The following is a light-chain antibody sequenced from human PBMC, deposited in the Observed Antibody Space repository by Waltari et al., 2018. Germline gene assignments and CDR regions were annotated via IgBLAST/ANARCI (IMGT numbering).Light chain of an antibody. J-gene: IGKJ2*01. CDR2: GAS. CDR1: QRISIY. CDR3: QQSYGTPMAT. V-gene: IGKV1-39*01. Sequence: DIQMTQSPSSLSASVGDRLTITCRENQRISIYLNWYQQKPGKAPKQLLYGASSLQSEVLSRFSSSGSCTDFSLTISSMQTDEVAAYYCQQSYGTPMATFGEGTKVEIK.